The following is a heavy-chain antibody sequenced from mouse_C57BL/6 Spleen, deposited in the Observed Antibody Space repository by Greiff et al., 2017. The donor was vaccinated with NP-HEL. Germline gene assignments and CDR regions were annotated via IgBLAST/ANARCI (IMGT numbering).Heavy chain of an antibody. CDR1: GYTFTDYN. CDR3: ARGHYDYGGFAY. J-gene: IGHJ3*01. V-gene: IGHV1-18*01. CDR2: INPNNGGT. Sequence: VQLQQSGPELVKPGASVKIPCKASGYTFTDYNMDWVKQSHGKSLEWIGDINPNNGGTTYNQKFKGKATLTVDKSSSTAYMELRSLTSEDTAVYYCARGHYDYGGFAYWGQGTLVTVSA. D-gene: IGHD2-4*01.